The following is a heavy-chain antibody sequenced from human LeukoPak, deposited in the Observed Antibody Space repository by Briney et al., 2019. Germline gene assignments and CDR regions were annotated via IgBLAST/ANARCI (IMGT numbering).Heavy chain of an antibody. J-gene: IGHJ6*03. CDR3: ARGGSSSWPYYYYYMDV. Sequence: AASVKVSCKASGYTFTSYGINWVRQATGQGLEWMGWMNPNSGNTGYAQKFQGRVTMTRNTSISTAYMELSSLRSEDTAVYYCARGGSSSWPYYYYYMDVWGKGTTVTISS. CDR2: MNPNSGNT. V-gene: IGHV1-8*02. CDR1: GYTFTSYG. D-gene: IGHD6-13*01.